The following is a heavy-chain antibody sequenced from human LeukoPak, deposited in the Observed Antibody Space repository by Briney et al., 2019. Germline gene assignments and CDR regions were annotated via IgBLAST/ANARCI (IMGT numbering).Heavy chain of an antibody. CDR3: AKGLLFTIIVVVNADAFDI. Sequence: PGGSLRLSCAASGFTVSNNYMSWVRQAPGKGLEWVSVIYSGGGTYYADSVKGRFTISRDNSKNTLYLQMNSLRAEDTAVYYCAKGLLFTIIVVVNADAFDIWGQGTMVTVSS. J-gene: IGHJ3*02. CDR2: IYSGGGT. V-gene: IGHV3-53*01. CDR1: GFTVSNNY. D-gene: IGHD3-22*01.